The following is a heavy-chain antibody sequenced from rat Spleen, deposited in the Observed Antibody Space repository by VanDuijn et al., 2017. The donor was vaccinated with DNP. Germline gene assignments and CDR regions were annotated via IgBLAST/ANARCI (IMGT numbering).Heavy chain of an antibody. Sequence: EVQLVESGGGVVQPGRSLKLSCAASGFTFSDYYMAWVRQAPTKGLEWVAYISYDGRSNYRGDSVKCRFTISRDNAKSTLYLQMNSLRSEDMATYYCARHVLHLRVWDYWGQGVMVTVSS. V-gene: IGHV5-22*01. CDR1: GFTFSDYY. CDR2: ISYDGRSN. J-gene: IGHJ2*01. CDR3: ARHVLHLRVWDY. D-gene: IGHD1-4*01.